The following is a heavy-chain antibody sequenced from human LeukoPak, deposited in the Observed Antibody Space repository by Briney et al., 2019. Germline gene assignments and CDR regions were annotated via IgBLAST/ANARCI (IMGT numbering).Heavy chain of an antibody. CDR1: GYTFTGYY. Sequence: ASVKVSCKASGYTFTGYYMHWVRQAPGQGLEWMGWINPNSGGTNYAQKFQGRVTMTRDMSTSTVYMELSSLRSEDTAVYYCARAALGFLEWLPQDYYYYMDVWGKGTTVTVSS. D-gene: IGHD3-3*01. CDR3: ARAALGFLEWLPQDYYYYMDV. J-gene: IGHJ6*03. V-gene: IGHV1-2*02. CDR2: INPNSGGT.